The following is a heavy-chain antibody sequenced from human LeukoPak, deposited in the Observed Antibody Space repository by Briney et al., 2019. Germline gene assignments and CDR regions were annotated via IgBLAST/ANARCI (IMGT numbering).Heavy chain of an antibody. V-gene: IGHV3-30*04. Sequence: PGRSLRLSCAASGFTFSSYAMHWVRQAPGKGLEWVAVISYDGSNKYYADSVKGRFTISRDNSKNTLYLQMNSLRAEDTAVYYCARDRGIAVAGRGFDYGGKETLVTVSS. CDR1: GFTFSSYA. CDR2: ISYDGSNK. D-gene: IGHD6-19*01. J-gene: IGHJ4*02. CDR3: ARDRGIAVAGRGFDY.